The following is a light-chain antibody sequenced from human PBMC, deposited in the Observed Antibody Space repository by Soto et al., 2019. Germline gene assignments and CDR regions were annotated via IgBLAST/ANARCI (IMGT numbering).Light chain of an antibody. CDR3: SSYTSSSTLVV. V-gene: IGLV2-14*01. CDR2: DVS. CDR1: SSDVGGYNY. J-gene: IGLJ2*01. Sequence: QSALTQPASVSGSTGQSITISCTGASSDVGGYNYVSWYQQHPGKAPKLVIYDVSNQPSGVSNRFSGSKSGNTASLTISGLQAEDEAYYYCSSYTSSSTLVVFGGGTKLTV.